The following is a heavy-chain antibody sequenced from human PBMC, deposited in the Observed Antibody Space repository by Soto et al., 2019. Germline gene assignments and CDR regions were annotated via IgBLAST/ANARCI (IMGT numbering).Heavy chain of an antibody. D-gene: IGHD6-19*01. CDR3: ARGNGIAVVDDY. J-gene: IGHJ4*02. Sequence: QVQLVQSGAEEKKPGASVKVSCKASGYTFTSYAMHWVRQAPGQRLERMGWINAGNGNTKYSKKFQGRVTITRETSAITAYMELSSLRSADTAVYYWARGNGIAVVDDYWGQGTLVTVSS. V-gene: IGHV1-3*05. CDR2: INAGNGNT. CDR1: GYTFTSYA.